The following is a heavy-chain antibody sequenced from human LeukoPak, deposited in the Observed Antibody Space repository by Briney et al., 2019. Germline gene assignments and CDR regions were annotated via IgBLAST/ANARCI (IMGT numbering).Heavy chain of an antibody. CDR3: ARGVLLWFGERIGWFDP. V-gene: IGHV4-39*07. Sequence: SETLSLTCTVSGGSISSSSYYWGWIRQPPGKGLEWIGEINHSGSTNYNPSLKSRVTISVDTSKNQFSLKLSSVTAADTAVYYCARGVLLWFGERIGWFDPWGQGTLVTVSS. CDR1: GGSISSSSYY. CDR2: INHSGST. J-gene: IGHJ5*02. D-gene: IGHD3-10*01.